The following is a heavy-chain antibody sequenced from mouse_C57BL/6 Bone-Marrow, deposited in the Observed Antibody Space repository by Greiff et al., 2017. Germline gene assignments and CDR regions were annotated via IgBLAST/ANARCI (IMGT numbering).Heavy chain of an antibody. CDR2: INPNYGTT. J-gene: IGHJ4*01. CDR1: GYSFTDYN. Sequence: EVKLQESGPELVKPGASVKISCKASGYSFTDYNMNWVKQSNGKSLEWIGVINPNYGTTSYNQKFKGKATLTVDQSSSTAYLQLNSLTSEDSAVYYCAREVVAPYAMDYWGQGTSVTVSS. V-gene: IGHV1-39*01. CDR3: AREVVAPYAMDY. D-gene: IGHD1-1*01.